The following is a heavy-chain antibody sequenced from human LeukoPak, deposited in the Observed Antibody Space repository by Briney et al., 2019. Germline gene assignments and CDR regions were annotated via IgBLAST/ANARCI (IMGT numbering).Heavy chain of an antibody. CDR2: ISSSSSYI. CDR1: GFTFSSYS. J-gene: IGHJ6*03. D-gene: IGHD6-19*01. Sequence: PGGSLRLSCAASGFTFSSYSMNWVRQAPGKGLEWVSSISSSSSYIYYADSVKGRFTISRDNAKNSLYLQMNSLRAEDTAVYYCARDCGLGYYYYYMDVWGKGTTVTVSS. V-gene: IGHV3-21*01. CDR3: ARDCGLGYYYYYMDV.